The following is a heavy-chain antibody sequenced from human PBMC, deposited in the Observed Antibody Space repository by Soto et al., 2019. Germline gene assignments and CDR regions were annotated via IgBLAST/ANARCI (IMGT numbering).Heavy chain of an antibody. J-gene: IGHJ4*02. D-gene: IGHD3-10*01. V-gene: IGHV1-69*08. CDR3: AREEYYYGSGAFFDY. CDR2: IIPILGIA. CDR1: GGTFSSYT. Sequence: QVQLVQSGAEVKKPGSSVKVSCKASGGTFSSYTISWVRQAPGQGLEWMGRIIPILGIANYAQKFQGRVTITADKSTSTAYMEASSLRSEDTAVYYCAREEYYYGSGAFFDYWGQGTLVTVSS.